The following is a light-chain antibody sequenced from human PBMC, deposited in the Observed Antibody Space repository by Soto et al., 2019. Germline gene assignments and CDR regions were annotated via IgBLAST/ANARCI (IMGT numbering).Light chain of an antibody. V-gene: IGLV2-14*01. CDR3: SSFTCRFTFV. Sequence: QSPLTHPASVSGSPGQSISISCPETRRNVGAYNYVSWYQQHTDKTPKLKISEVTTRPSGESDRFSGSKSGNTASLTISGLQAEDEADYYCSSFTCRFTFVCGTGTKVTVL. CDR1: RRNVGAYNY. CDR2: EVT. J-gene: IGLJ1*01.